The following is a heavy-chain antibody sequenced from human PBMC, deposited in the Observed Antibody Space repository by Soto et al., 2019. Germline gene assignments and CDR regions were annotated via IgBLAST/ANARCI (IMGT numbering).Heavy chain of an antibody. CDR3: ARGFADIVATIRLDYFEY. D-gene: IGHD5-12*01. CDR1: GGSFSGYY. CDR2: INHSGST. J-gene: IGHJ4*02. V-gene: IGHV4-34*01. Sequence: PSETLSLTCAVYGGSFSGYYWSWIRQPPGKGLEWIGEINHSGSTNYNPSLKSRVTISVDTSKNQFSLKLSSVTAADTAVYYCARGFADIVATIRLDYFEYWGQGTLVTVSS.